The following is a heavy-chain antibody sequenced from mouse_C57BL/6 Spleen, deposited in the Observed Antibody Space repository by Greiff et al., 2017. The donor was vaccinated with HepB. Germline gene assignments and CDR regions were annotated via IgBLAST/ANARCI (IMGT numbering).Heavy chain of an antibody. CDR3: ARKLLRGYWYFDV. CDR1: GFTFSDYG. Sequence: EVHLVESGGGLVKPGGSLKLSCAASGFTFSDYGMHWVRQAPEKGLEWVAYISSGSSTIYYADTVKGRFTISRDNAKNTLFLQMTSLRSEDTAMYYCARKLLRGYWYFDVWGTGTTVTVSS. D-gene: IGHD1-1*01. V-gene: IGHV5-17*01. J-gene: IGHJ1*03. CDR2: ISSGSSTI.